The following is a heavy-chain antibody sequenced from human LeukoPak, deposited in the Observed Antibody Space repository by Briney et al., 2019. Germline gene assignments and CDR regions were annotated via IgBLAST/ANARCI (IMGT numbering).Heavy chain of an antibody. V-gene: IGHV4-30-2*01. D-gene: IGHD3-3*01. Sequence: SETLSLTCAVSGGSISSGGYSWSWIGQPPGKGLEWIGYIYHSGSTYYNPSLKSRVTISVDRSKNQFSLKLSSVTAADTAVYYCARGVSGGVFDYWGQGTLVTVSS. CDR1: GGSISSGGYS. CDR3: ARGVSGGVFDY. J-gene: IGHJ4*02. CDR2: IYHSGST.